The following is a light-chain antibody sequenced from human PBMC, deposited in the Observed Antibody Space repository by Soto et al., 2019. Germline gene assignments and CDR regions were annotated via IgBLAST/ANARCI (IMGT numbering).Light chain of an antibody. CDR2: WAS. CDR3: QQYYTAPHT. Sequence: DIVMTQSPDSLAVSLGERATINCKSSQSVLYSSNDKNYLAWYQQKPGQPPKLLIYWASTRESGVPDRFSGSGSGTDFPLTISSLQAEDVAVYYCQQYYTAPHTFGQWTKREIK. J-gene: IGKJ2*01. CDR1: QSVLYSSNDKNY. V-gene: IGKV4-1*01.